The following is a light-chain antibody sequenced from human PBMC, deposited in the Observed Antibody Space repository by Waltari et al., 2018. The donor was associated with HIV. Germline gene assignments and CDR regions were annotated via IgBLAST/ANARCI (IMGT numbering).Light chain of an antibody. CDR2: EVT. J-gene: IGLJ2*01. CDR1: NSDIGSYDY. V-gene: IGLV2-8*01. CDR3: SSFADRDGFYVL. Sequence: QSALTQPPSASGSPGQSVTLSCTGSNSDIGSYDYVSWYQLHPGKAPKLVISEVTKRPSGVSVRFAGAKSASTACLTVSGLQAEDEADYYCSSFADRDGFYVLFGGGTRLTVL.